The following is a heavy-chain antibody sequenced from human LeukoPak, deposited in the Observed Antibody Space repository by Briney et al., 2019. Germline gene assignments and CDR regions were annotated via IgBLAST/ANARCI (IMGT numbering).Heavy chain of an antibody. CDR2: IHHSGTA. V-gene: IGHV4-38-2*02. D-gene: IGHD2-2*02. Sequence: SETLSLTCTVSGRSINNGYFWGWIRQPPGKGLEWIASIHHSGTASYNPSLESRVTISVDTSKNQFSLRLSSVTAAETAVYYCARDRGALGATVPAIFAVNFFDSWGQGTLGTVSS. CDR1: GRSINNGYF. J-gene: IGHJ4*02. CDR3: ARDRGALGATVPAIFAVNFFDS.